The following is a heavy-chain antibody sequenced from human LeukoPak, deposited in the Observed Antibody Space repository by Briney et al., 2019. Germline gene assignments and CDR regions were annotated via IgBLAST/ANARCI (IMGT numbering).Heavy chain of an antibody. D-gene: IGHD4-17*01. CDR1: GYTFTGYY. J-gene: IGHJ5*02. Sequence: ASVKVSCKASGYTFTGYYMHWVRQAPGQGLEWMGWINPNSGGTNYAQKFQGRVAMTTDTSTSTAYMELRSLRSDDTAVYYCARDDYGDSKGRFDPWGQGTLVTVSS. CDR2: INPNSGGT. V-gene: IGHV1-2*02. CDR3: ARDDYGDSKGRFDP.